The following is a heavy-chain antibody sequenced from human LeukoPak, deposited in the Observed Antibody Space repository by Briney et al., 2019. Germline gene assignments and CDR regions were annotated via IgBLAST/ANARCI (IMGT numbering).Heavy chain of an antibody. CDR3: ARGSAVGVTAPIY. Sequence: PGGSLRLSCAASWFTVRSYYMTWVRQAPGKGLEWGSVIYSDGSTFYADSVKGRFTISRDNSKNTLYLQMSSLRAEDTAVYYCARGSAVGVTAPIYWGQGTLVTVSS. CDR1: WFTVRSYY. D-gene: IGHD2-21*02. CDR2: IYSDGST. J-gene: IGHJ4*02. V-gene: IGHV3-53*01.